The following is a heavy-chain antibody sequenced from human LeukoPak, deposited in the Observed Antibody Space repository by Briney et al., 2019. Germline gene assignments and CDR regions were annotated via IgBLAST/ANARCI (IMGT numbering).Heavy chain of an antibody. V-gene: IGHV4-39*02. D-gene: IGHD5-12*01. CDR1: GGSISSSGYY. Sequence: SETLSLTCTVSGGSISSSGYYWGWIRQPPGKGLEWIGNVRYSGSTYYHPSLKSRVAMSLNTSKNHFSLNLSSVTAADTAVYYCMRRREGSGYRDYWGQGTLVTVSS. J-gene: IGHJ4*02. CDR3: MRRREGSGYRDY. CDR2: VRYSGST.